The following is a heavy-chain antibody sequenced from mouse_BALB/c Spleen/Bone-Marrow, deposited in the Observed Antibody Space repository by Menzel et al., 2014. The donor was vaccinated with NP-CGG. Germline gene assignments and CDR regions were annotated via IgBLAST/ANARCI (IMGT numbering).Heavy chain of an antibody. Sequence: EVKLQESGGGLVQPGGSLKLSCAASGFDFSGYWMSWVRQAPGKGLEWIGEINPDSRTINYSPSLKDKFIISRDNAKNTLYLRLNKVRSEDTALYYCARPDYYGYLNYWGQGTTLTVSS. CDR3: ARPDYYGYLNY. CDR1: GFDFSGYW. J-gene: IGHJ2*01. D-gene: IGHD1-1*01. V-gene: IGHV4-1*02. CDR2: INPDSRTI.